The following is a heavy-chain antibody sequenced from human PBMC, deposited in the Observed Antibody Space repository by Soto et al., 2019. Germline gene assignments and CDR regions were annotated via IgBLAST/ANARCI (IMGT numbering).Heavy chain of an antibody. CDR1: GFTFSSYW. D-gene: IGHD3-3*01. Sequence: GGSLRLSCAASGFTFSSYWMSWVRQAPGKGLEWVANIKQDGSEKYYVDSVKGRFTISRDNAKNSLYLQMNSLIAEDTAVYYCARDSRFLEWFDHYYFDYWGQGT. V-gene: IGHV3-7*01. CDR3: ARDSRFLEWFDHYYFDY. J-gene: IGHJ4*02. CDR2: IKQDGSEK.